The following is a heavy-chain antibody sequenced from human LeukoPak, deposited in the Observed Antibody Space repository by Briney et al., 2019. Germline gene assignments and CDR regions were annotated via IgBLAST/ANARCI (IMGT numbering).Heavy chain of an antibody. J-gene: IGHJ4*02. V-gene: IGHV1-18*01. CDR2: ISAYNGNT. D-gene: IGHD6-19*01. CDR1: GYTFTSYG. Sequence: GASVKVSCKASGYTFTSYGISWVRQAPGQGLEGMGWISAYNGNTNYAQKLQGRVTMTTDTSTSTAYMELRSLRSDDTAVYYCARSDGYSSGLTPFDYWGQGTLVTVSS. CDR3: ARSDGYSSGLTPFDY.